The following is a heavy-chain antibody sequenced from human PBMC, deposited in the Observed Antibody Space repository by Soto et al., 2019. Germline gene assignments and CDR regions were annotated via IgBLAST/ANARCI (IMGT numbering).Heavy chain of an antibody. Sequence: EVQLLESGGDLVQPGGSLRLSCVASGFTFSSYAMNWVRQAPGKGLEWVSTISGSGSSTSYADSVKGRFSISRDNPKTTLFLQMSSLRAEDTAVYYCAKGTEAVAGNYFDLWGRGTLVTVSS. J-gene: IGHJ2*01. CDR3: AKGTEAVAGNYFDL. CDR1: GFTFSSYA. CDR2: ISGSGSST. V-gene: IGHV3-23*01. D-gene: IGHD6-19*01.